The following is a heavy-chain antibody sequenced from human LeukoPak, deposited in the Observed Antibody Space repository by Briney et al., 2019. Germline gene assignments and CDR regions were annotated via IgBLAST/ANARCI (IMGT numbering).Heavy chain of an antibody. Sequence: PGGSLRLSCAASGFTFSSYWMSWVRQAPGKGLEWVANIKQDGSEKYYVDSLKGRFTISRDNAKNSLYLQMNSLRAEDTAVYYCARRLRYCSGGSCYSYYFDYWGQGTLVTVSS. CDR1: GFTFSSYW. CDR3: ARRLRYCSGGSCYSYYFDY. J-gene: IGHJ4*02. D-gene: IGHD2-15*01. CDR2: IKQDGSEK. V-gene: IGHV3-7*01.